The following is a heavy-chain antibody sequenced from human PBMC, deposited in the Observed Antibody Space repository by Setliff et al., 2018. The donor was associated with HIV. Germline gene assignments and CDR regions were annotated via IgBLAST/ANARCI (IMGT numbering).Heavy chain of an antibody. CDR3: ARRRGQKATGWYYFDF. V-gene: IGHV4-39*01. D-gene: IGHD6-19*01. CDR2: IYHSGNT. J-gene: IGHJ4*02. Sequence: PSETLSLTCSVSGGPITSNTYFWDWIRQAPGKGLEWIGSIYHSGNTYYNPSLKSRVSISVDTSKRQFPLKLTSVTAGDSALYYCARRRGQKATGWYYFDFWGQGALGTVPQ. CDR1: GGPITSNTYF.